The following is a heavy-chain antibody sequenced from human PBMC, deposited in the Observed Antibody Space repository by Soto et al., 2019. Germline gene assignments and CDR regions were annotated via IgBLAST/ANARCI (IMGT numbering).Heavy chain of an antibody. CDR3: ARRSSGWYLDY. CDR1: GFTFSSYA. D-gene: IGHD6-13*01. CDR2: ISGSGGST. J-gene: IGHJ4*02. Sequence: EVQLLESGGGLVQPGGSLRLSCAASGFTFSSYAMSWVRQAPGKGLEWVSAISGSGGSTYYADSVKGRFTIPRDNSKTTLYLEMNSLRAEDRAVYYWARRSSGWYLDYWGQGTLVTVSS. V-gene: IGHV3-23*01.